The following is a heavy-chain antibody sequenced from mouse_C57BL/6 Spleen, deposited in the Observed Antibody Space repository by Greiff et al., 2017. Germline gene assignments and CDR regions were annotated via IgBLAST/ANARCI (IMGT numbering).Heavy chain of an antibody. Sequence: VQLQQPGAELVMPGASVKLSCKASGYTFTSYWMHWVKQRPGQGLEWIGEIDPSDSYTNYNQKFKGKSTLAVDKSSSTAYMQLSSLTSEDSAVYYCARMKDYYYGSDWYFDVWGTGTTVTVSS. J-gene: IGHJ1*03. V-gene: IGHV1-69*01. CDR3: ARMKDYYYGSDWYFDV. CDR2: IDPSDSYT. D-gene: IGHD1-1*01. CDR1: GYTFTSYW.